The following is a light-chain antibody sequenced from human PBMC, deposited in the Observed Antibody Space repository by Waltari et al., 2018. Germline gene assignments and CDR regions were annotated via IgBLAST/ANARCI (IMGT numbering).Light chain of an antibody. J-gene: IGLJ2*01. Sequence: QSALTQPASVSGSPGQSITTSSTGPSHDVGNYDLVSWSQQHPGKAPKLIIYEVTKRPSGFSNRFSGSKSGNTASLTISGLHTEDEGDYYCCSYSGDLSFGVVFGGGTKLTVL. CDR2: EVT. V-gene: IGLV2-23*02. CDR3: CSYSGDLSFGVV. CDR1: SHDVGNYDL.